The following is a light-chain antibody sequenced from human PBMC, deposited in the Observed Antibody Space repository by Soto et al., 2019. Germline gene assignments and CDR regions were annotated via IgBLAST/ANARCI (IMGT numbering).Light chain of an antibody. CDR1: SSDVGDYNY. CDR2: DVS. V-gene: IGLV2-14*01. J-gene: IGLJ2*01. CDR3: SSYTRSSTLEVL. Sequence: QSALTQPASVSGSPGQSITISCTGTSSDVGDYNYVSWYQQHPGKAPKLMIYDVSNRPSGVSNRFSGSKSGNTASLTISGLQSEDEADYYCSSYTRSSTLEVLFGGGTKLTVL.